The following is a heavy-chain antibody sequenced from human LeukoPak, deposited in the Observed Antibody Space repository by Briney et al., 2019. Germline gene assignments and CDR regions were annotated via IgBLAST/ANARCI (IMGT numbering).Heavy chain of an antibody. J-gene: IGHJ4*02. Sequence: GGSLRLSCAASGFTFKSFVMGWVRQAPGRGLEWVSYISKRSGHIYHTDSVEGRFTTSRGNANDSVYLQMNNLRVEDTAIYFCARFDGGFDSWGQGTLVTVSS. CDR3: ARFDGGFDS. D-gene: IGHD3-9*01. CDR1: GFTFKSFV. CDR2: ISKRSGHI. V-gene: IGHV3-21*05.